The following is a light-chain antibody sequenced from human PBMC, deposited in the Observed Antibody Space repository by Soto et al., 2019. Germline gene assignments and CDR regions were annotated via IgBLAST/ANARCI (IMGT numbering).Light chain of an antibody. J-gene: IGLJ1*01. V-gene: IGLV1-40*01. Sequence: QSVRTQPPSVSGAAGQRVTISCTGSSSNIGAGYDVHWYQQLPGTAPKLLIYVNTNRPSGVPGRFSGSKSGTSASLAITGLQAEDEADYYCQSYDSSLSGYVFGTGTKVTV. CDR3: QSYDSSLSGYV. CDR1: SSNIGAGYD. CDR2: VNT.